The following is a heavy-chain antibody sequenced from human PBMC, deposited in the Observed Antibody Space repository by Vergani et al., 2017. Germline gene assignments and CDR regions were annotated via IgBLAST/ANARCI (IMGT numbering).Heavy chain of an antibody. J-gene: IGHJ4*02. Sequence: EVQLVESGGGLVQPGGSLRLSCAASGFTFSSYWMSWVRQAPGKGLEWVANIKQDGSEKYYVDSVKGRFTISRDNAKNSLYLQMNSLRAEETAVYYCARDYRLGSLIYWGQGTLVTVSS. CDR3: ARDYRLGSLIY. CDR1: GFTFSSYW. V-gene: IGHV3-7*01. D-gene: IGHD6-19*01. CDR2: IKQDGSEK.